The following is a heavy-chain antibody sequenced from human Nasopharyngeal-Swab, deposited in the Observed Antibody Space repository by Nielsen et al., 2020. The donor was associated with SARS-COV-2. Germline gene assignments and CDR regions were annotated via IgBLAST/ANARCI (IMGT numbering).Heavy chain of an antibody. V-gene: IGHV3-74*01. CDR1: GFTFSNYW. Sequence: GESLKISCEASGFTFSNYWMHWVRQTPGKGLVWVSRINTDGSVTNYADSVKGRFTISRDNAKNTVYLQMNSLRAEDTAVYHCAGEVGGYRDYWGQGTLVTVSS. J-gene: IGHJ4*02. CDR3: AGEVGGYRDY. CDR2: INTDGSVT. D-gene: IGHD1-26*01.